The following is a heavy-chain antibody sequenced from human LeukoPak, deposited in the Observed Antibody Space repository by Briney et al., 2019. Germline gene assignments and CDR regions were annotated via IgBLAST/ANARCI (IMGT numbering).Heavy chain of an antibody. J-gene: IGHJ5*02. V-gene: IGHV3-11*01. CDR2: ISSNGRTI. CDR3: ARTQQWLVSGFDP. CDR1: GLTFTDYY. D-gene: IGHD6-19*01. Sequence: GLLRLSCATSGLTFTDYYMSWIRQAPGKGLEWISYISSNGRTIYYADSVKGRFTISRDNARKSVYLQTNSLRAEDTAIYYCARTQQWLVSGFDPWGQGTLVTVSS.